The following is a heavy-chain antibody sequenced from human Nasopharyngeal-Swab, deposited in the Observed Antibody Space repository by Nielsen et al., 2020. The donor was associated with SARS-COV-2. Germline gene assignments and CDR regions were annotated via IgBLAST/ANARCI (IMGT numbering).Heavy chain of an antibody. V-gene: IGHV5-51*01. CDR2: IYPGDSDT. CDR3: ARLDRYGEYFQH. J-gene: IGHJ1*01. Sequence: VRQMPGKGLEWMRIIYPGDSDTRYSPSFQGQVTMSADKSISTAYLQWSSLKASDTAMYYCARLDRYGEYFQHWGQGTLVTVSS. D-gene: IGHD5-18*01.